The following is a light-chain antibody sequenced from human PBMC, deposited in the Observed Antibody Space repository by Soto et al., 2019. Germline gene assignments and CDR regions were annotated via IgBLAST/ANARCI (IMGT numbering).Light chain of an antibody. V-gene: IGKV3-20*01. CDR1: QSVSSSY. J-gene: IGKJ5*01. CDR2: GAS. Sequence: EIVLTQSPGTLSLSPGERATLSCRASQSVSSSYLAWYQQQPGQAPRLLIYGASNRATGIPDRFSGSGSGTDLTLTISRLEPQDFAVYYCQQYGSSPITFGQGTRLEIK. CDR3: QQYGSSPIT.